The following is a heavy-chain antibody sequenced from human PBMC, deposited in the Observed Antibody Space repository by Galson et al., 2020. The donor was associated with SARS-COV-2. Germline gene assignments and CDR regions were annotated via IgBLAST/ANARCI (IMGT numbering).Heavy chain of an antibody. J-gene: IGHJ6*02. Sequence: SVKVSCKASGGTFSSYAISWVRQAPGQGLEWMGGIIPIFGTANYAQKFQGRVTITADESTSTAYMELSSLRSEDTAVYYCASPLGDSTNYYYGMDVWGQGTTVTVSS. CDR3: ASPLGDSTNYYYGMDV. V-gene: IGHV1-69*13. CDR2: IIPIFGTA. CDR1: GGTFSSYA. D-gene: IGHD4-17*01.